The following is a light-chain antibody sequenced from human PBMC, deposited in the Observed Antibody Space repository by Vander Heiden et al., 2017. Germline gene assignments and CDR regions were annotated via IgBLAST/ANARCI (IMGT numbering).Light chain of an antibody. Sequence: AIQLTQSPSSLSASVGDRVTITCQASQGISSALAWYQQKPGKAPKLPIYDASSLESGVPSRFSGSGSGTDFTLTISSLQPEDFATYYCQQWNSYPHKVTFGQGTRLEIK. J-gene: IGKJ5*01. CDR2: DAS. CDR1: QGISSA. CDR3: QQWNSYPHKVT. V-gene: IGKV1-13*02.